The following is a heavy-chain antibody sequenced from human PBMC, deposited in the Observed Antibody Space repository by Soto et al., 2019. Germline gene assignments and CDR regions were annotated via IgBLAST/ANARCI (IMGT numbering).Heavy chain of an antibody. CDR1: GGCNSSTNHY. CDR3: ARHGAYNFDTGVYSDAFDI. Sequence: QVQLQESGPGLVKSSETLSLTCTVSGGCNSSTNHYWGWIRQPPGRGLEWIGSIYYSGITYYNPYLKSRVNISVDTSKNQFSLRLSSVTAADTAACHCARHGAYNFDTGVYSDAFDIWGQGTLVTVSS. D-gene: IGHD1-1*01. CDR2: IYYSGIT. V-gene: IGHV4-39*01. J-gene: IGHJ3*02.